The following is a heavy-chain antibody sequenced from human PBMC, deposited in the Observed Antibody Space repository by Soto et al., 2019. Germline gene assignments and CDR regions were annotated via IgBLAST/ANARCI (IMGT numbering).Heavy chain of an antibody. V-gene: IGHV3-23*01. Sequence: GGSLRLSCAASGFTFSSYAMSWVRQAPGKGLEWVSAISGSGGSTYYADSVKGRFTISRDNSKNTLYLQMNRLRAKHMAVDDCAKDHNSIGFAGVEYAYGMDVWGQGTTVTVSS. J-gene: IGHJ6*02. D-gene: IGHD6-6*01. CDR3: AKDHNSIGFAGVEYAYGMDV. CDR2: ISGSGGST. CDR1: GFTFSSYA.